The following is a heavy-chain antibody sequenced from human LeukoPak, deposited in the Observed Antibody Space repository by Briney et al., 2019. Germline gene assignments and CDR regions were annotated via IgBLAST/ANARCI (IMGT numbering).Heavy chain of an antibody. CDR1: GGSLSGHY. D-gene: IGHD3-22*01. Sequence: SATLSLTCTVSGGSLSGHYWSWIRQPPGKRLEWIGYFSYTGRTKYNPSLQSRVTISIDTSKSQFSLKLTSVTSADTAVYSCARLLDNDISGDPDTFDVWGQGTAVIVSS. CDR3: ARLLDNDISGDPDTFDV. V-gene: IGHV4-59*11. CDR2: FSYTGRT. J-gene: IGHJ3*01.